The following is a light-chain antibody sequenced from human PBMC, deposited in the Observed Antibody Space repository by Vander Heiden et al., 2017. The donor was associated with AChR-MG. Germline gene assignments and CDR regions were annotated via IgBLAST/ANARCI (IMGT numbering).Light chain of an antibody. Sequence: QSVLTQPPSASGTPGPRVTISVSGSSSNIGRNTVNWDQQLPGTAPKLLIYSNNQRPSGVPDRFSGSKSGTSASLAISGLQSEDEADYYCAAWDDSLNGLWVFGGGTKLTVL. CDR2: SNN. V-gene: IGLV1-44*01. J-gene: IGLJ3*02. CDR3: AAWDDSLNGLWV. CDR1: SSNIGRNT.